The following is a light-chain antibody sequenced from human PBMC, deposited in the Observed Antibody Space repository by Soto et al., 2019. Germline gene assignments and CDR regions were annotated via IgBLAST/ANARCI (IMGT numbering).Light chain of an antibody. CDR2: KAS. V-gene: IGKV1-5*03. CDR3: QQYNSYSQT. Sequence: DIQMTQSPSTLSASVGDRVTITCRASQSASTFLAWYQQKPGQAPKLLIYKASSLESGVPLRFSGSGSGTEFTLSISSLQPDDFATYYCQQYNSYSQTFGQGTKV. J-gene: IGKJ1*01. CDR1: QSASTF.